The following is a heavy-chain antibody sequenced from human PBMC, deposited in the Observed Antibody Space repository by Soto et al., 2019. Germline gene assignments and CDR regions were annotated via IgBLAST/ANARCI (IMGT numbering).Heavy chain of an antibody. V-gene: IGHV1-3*01. D-gene: IGHD1-1*01. CDR1: GYIFSSYA. Sequence: QVQLVQSGAEVKKPGASVNVSCKASGYIFSSYAMHWVRQAPGQRLEWMGWINAGNGYTKYSQKFQGRVTITWDTSASTASMDLSSLRSDDTAVYYCARLSTGTIGVDSWGQGTLVTVSS. J-gene: IGHJ4*02. CDR3: ARLSTGTIGVDS. CDR2: INAGNGYT.